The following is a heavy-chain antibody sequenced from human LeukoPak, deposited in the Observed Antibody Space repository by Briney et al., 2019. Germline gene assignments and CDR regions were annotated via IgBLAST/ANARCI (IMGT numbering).Heavy chain of an antibody. D-gene: IGHD6-13*01. V-gene: IGHV3-49*04. J-gene: IGHJ4*02. CDR2: IRRKAYGGTA. CDR3: IRTAPDLYSSSWYSDY. CDR1: GYTFGDYA. Sequence: GGSLRLSCTASGYTFGDYAMSWVRQAPGKGLEWLGFIRRKAYGGTAEYAASVKGRFTISRDDSKSIAYLQMNSLKTKDTAVYYCIRTAPDLYSSSWYSDYWGQGTLVTVSS.